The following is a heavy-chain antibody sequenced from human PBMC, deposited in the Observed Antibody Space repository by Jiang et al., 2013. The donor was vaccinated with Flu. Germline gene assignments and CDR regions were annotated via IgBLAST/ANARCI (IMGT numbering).Heavy chain of an antibody. CDR1: GFSFSSHA. D-gene: IGHD3-22*01. J-gene: IGHJ4*02. Sequence: GFSFSSHAMHWVRQAPGKGLEWVAVISHDVRNTFYADSVRGRFSISRDNPKNTLYLQMNSLRPEDTAVYYCGPLWDDISGLAVYWGQGTLVTVSS. V-gene: IGHV3-30*04. CDR2: ISHDVRNT. CDR3: GPLWDDISGLAVY.